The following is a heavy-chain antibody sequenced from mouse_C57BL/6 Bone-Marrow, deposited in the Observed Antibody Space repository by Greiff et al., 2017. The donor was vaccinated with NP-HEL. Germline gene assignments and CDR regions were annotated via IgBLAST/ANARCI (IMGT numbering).Heavy chain of an antibody. CDR2: IYPGSGNT. Sequence: QVQLQQSGAELVRPGASVKLSCKASGYTFTDYYINWVKQRPGQGLEWIARIYPGSGNTYYNEKFKGKATLTAEKSSSTAYMQLSSLTSEDSAVYFCARCLSYYYGSSYLYAMDYWGQGTSVTVSS. CDR1: GYTFTDYY. D-gene: IGHD1-1*01. J-gene: IGHJ4*01. CDR3: ARCLSYYYGSSYLYAMDY. V-gene: IGHV1-76*01.